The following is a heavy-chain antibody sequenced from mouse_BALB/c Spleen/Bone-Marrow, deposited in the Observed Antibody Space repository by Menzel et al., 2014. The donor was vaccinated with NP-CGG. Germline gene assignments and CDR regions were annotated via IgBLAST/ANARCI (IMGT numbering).Heavy chain of an antibody. CDR3: ARYYYGSSLFDY. V-gene: IGHV14-3*02. CDR2: IDPANGNT. J-gene: IGHJ2*01. Sequence: VQLQQSGAELVKPGASVKLSCTASGFNIKDTYMHWVKQRPEQGLEWIGRIDPANGNTKYDPKFQGKATITADTSSNTAYLQLSSLTSEDTAVYSCARYYYGSSLFDYWGQGTTLTVSS. CDR1: GFNIKDTY. D-gene: IGHD1-1*01.